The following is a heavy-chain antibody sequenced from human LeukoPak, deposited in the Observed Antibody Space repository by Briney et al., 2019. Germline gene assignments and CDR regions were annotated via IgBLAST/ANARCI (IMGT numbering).Heavy chain of an antibody. Sequence: PGRSLRLSCAASGFTFSTYGMHWVRQAPGKGLEWGAVVWYDGTNIHYVDSVKGRFTISRDNSKSTLYLQMNSLTAEDTAVYYCARGGYSGTYYFDYWAQGTLVTVSS. CDR2: VWYDGTNI. CDR3: ARGGYSGTYYFDY. D-gene: IGHD1-26*01. J-gene: IGHJ4*02. CDR1: GFTFSTYG. V-gene: IGHV3-33*01.